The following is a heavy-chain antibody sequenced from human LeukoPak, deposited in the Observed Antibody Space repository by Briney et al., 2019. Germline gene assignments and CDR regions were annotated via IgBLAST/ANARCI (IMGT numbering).Heavy chain of an antibody. CDR1: GFTFSSYS. CDR3: ARARRNIVATPFDY. CDR2: ISSSSSYI. V-gene: IGHV3-21*01. D-gene: IGHD5-12*01. J-gene: IGHJ4*02. Sequence: GGSLRLSCAASGFTFSSYSMNWVRQAPGKGLEWVSSISSSSSYIYYADSVKGRFTISRDNAKNSLYLQMNSLRAVDTAVYYCARARRNIVATPFDYWGQGTLATVSS.